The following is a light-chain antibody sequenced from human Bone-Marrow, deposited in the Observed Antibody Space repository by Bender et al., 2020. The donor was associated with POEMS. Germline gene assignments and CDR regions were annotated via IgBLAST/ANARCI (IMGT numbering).Light chain of an antibody. CDR1: SGHSSNA. CDR2: LNSDGSH. CDR3: QTWGTGTVV. V-gene: IGLV4-69*01. Sequence: QLVLTQSPSASASLGASVKLTCTLNSGHSSNAIAWHQQQPEKGPRYLMRLNSDGSHSKGDGIPDRFSGSSSGAERYLTISSLQSEDEADYYCQTWGTGTVVFGGGTKLTVL. J-gene: IGLJ2*01.